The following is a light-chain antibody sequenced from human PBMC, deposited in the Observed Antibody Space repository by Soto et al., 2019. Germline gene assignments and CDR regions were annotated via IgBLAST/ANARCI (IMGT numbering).Light chain of an antibody. CDR2: GAS. CDR3: QQYRNWPRT. CDR1: QSVDIN. J-gene: IGKJ1*01. V-gene: IGKV3-15*01. Sequence: EIVLTQSPATLSVSPGDRVTLSCRASQSVDINLAWYQQKAGQAPRLLVYGASTKATDMPGRFSGRGSGTEFTLTINNXQSEDFAVYYCQQYRNWPRTFGQGTKVDIK.